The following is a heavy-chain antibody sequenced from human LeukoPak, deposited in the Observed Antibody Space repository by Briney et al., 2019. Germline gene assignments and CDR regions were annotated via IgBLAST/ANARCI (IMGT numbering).Heavy chain of an antibody. Sequence: PGGSLRLSCAASGFTFSNAWMSWVRQAPGKGLEWVGRIKSKTDGGTTDYATTVKGRFTISRDDSKNTLYLQMNSLKTEDTAVYYCTTYLIMITLGGVIANDYWGQGTLVTVSS. CDR1: GFTFSNAW. CDR3: TTYLIMITLGGVIANDY. D-gene: IGHD3-16*02. J-gene: IGHJ4*02. CDR2: IKSKTDGGTT. V-gene: IGHV3-15*01.